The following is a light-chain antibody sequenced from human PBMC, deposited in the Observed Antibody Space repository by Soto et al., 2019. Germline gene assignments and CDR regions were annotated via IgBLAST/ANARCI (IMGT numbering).Light chain of an antibody. J-gene: IGKJ1*01. CDR2: GAS. Sequence: EIVLTQSPGTLSLSPGERATLSCRASQSVSSSYLARYQQKPGQAPRLLIYGASSRATGIPDRFSGSGSGTDFTLTISSLQPEDFAVYYCQQYGSSGTFGQGTKVDIK. V-gene: IGKV3-20*01. CDR3: QQYGSSGT. CDR1: QSVSSSY.